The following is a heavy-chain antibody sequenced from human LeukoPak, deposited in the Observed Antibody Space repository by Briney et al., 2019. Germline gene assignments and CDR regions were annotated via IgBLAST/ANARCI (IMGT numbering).Heavy chain of an antibody. J-gene: IGHJ5*02. CDR3: AREFVEMATLHWFDP. CDR2: IYTSGST. V-gene: IGHV4-61*02. CDR1: GGSISSGSYY. D-gene: IGHD5-24*01. Sequence: SETLSPTCTVSGGSISSGSYYWSWIRQPAGKGLEWIGRIYTSGSTNYNPSLNSRVTISVDTSKNQFSLQLSSVTAADTAVYYCAREFVEMATLHWFDPWGQGTLVTVSS.